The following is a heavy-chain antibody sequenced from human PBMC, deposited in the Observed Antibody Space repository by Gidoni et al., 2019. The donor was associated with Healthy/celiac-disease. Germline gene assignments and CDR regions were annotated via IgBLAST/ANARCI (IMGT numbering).Heavy chain of an antibody. J-gene: IGHJ3*02. Sequence: QITLKESGPTLVKPTQTLTLTCTFSGFSLSTSGVGVGWIRQPPGKALEWLALIYWDDDKRYSPSLKSRLTITKDTSKNQVVLTMTNMDPVDTVTYYCASWGDYDSSAHDAFDIWGQGTMVTVSS. D-gene: IGHD3-22*01. CDR3: ASWGDYDSSAHDAFDI. V-gene: IGHV2-5*02. CDR2: IYWDDDK. CDR1: GFSLSTSGVG.